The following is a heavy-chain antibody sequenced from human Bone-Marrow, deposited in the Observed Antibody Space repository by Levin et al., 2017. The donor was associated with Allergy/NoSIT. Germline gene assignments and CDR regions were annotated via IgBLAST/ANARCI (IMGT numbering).Heavy chain of an antibody. CDR2: IYYSGST. D-gene: IGHD5-12*01. J-gene: IGHJ6*03. Sequence: PGGSLRLSCTVSGGSISSYYWSWIRQPPGKGLEWIGYIYYSGSTNYNPSLKSRVTISVDTSKNQFSLKLSSVTAADTAVYYCARLGPTMRKRTYYYYYMDVWGKGTTVTVSS. V-gene: IGHV4-59*08. CDR1: GGSISSYY. CDR3: ARLGPTMRKRTYYYYYMDV.